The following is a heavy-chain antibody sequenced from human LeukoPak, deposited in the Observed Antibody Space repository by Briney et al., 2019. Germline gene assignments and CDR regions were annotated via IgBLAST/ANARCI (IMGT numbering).Heavy chain of an antibody. J-gene: IGHJ5*02. V-gene: IGHV1-2*06. CDR2: INPNSGGT. CDR3: AREDYGT. CDR1: GYTFTSYG. D-gene: IGHD4-17*01. Sequence: ASVKVSCKASGYTFTSYGISWVRQAPGQGLEWMGRINPNSGGTNYAQKFQGRVTMTRDTSISTAYMELSRLRSDDTAVYYCAREDYGTWGQGTLVTVSS.